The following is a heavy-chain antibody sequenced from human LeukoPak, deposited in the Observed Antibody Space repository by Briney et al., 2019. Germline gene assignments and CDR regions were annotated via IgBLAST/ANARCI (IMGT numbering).Heavy chain of an antibody. CDR2: INPNSGGT. J-gene: IGHJ4*02. Sequence: GASVKVSCKASGYTFTGYYMHWVRQAPGQGLEWVGWINPNSGGTNYAQKFQGRVTMTRDTSISTAYMELSRLRSDDTAVYYCAREGPGSGSYSNHFDYWGQGTLVTVSS. CDR3: AREGPGSGSYSNHFDY. CDR1: GYTFTGYY. V-gene: IGHV1-2*02. D-gene: IGHD1-26*01.